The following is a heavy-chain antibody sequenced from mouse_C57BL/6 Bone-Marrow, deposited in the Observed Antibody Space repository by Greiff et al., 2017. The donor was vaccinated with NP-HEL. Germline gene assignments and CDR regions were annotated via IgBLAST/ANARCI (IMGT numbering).Heavy chain of an antibody. V-gene: IGHV5-15*01. J-gene: IGHJ2*01. CDR1: GFTFSDYG. CDR2: ISNLAYSI. Sequence: EVKLVESGGGLVQPGGSLKLSCAASGFTFSDYGMAWVRKAPRKGPEWVAFISNLAYSIYYADTVTGRFTISRENAKNTLYLEMSSLRSEDTAMYYGARHDSSGYNYFDYWGQGTTLTVSS. CDR3: ARHDSSGYNYFDY. D-gene: IGHD3-2*02.